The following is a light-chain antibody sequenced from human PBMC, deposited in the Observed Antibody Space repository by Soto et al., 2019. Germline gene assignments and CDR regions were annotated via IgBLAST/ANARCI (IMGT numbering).Light chain of an antibody. Sequence: QSALTQPRSVSGSPGQSVTISCTGTSSDVGGYNYVSWYQQHPGKAPKLMIYDVSKRPSGVPDRFSGSKSGNTASLTISGLQAEDEADYTCCSFAGRYCHVFGAWPKLTVL. CDR1: SSDVGGYNY. CDR2: DVS. CDR3: CSFAGRYCHV. J-gene: IGLJ3*02. V-gene: IGLV2-11*01.